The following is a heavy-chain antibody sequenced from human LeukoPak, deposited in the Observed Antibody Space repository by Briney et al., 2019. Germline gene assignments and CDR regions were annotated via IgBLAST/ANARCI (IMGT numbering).Heavy chain of an antibody. CDR3: ARDGYGDYGPEIDY. V-gene: IGHV3-48*03. D-gene: IGHD4-17*01. J-gene: IGHJ4*02. CDR2: ISSSGSTI. Sequence: GGSLRLSCAASGFTFSSYEMNWVRQAPGKGLEWVSCISSSGSTIYYADSVKGRFTISRDNAKNSLYLQMNSLRAEDTAVYYCARDGYGDYGPEIDYWGQGTLVTVSS. CDR1: GFTFSSYE.